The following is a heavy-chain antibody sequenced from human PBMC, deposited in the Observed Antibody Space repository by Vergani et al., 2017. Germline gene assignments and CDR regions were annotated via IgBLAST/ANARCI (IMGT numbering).Heavy chain of an antibody. CDR3: ARGRVVVTATDSARSHKEKYFPH. J-gene: IGHJ1*01. V-gene: IGHV1-2*02. D-gene: IGHD2-21*02. CDR2: INPNSGGT. Sequence: QVQLVQSGAEVKKPGASVKVSCKASGYTFTGYYMHWVRQAPGQGLEWMGWINPNSGGTNYAQTFQGRVTMTRDTSISTAYMELSRLRSDDTAVYYCARGRVVVTATDSARSHKEKYFPHWGQGTLVTVSS. CDR1: GYTFTGYY.